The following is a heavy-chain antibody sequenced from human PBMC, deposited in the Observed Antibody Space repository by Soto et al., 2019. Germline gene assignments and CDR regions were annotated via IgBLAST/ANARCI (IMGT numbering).Heavy chain of an antibody. D-gene: IGHD3-10*01. CDR1: GFNFDDYG. CDR2: IGWGGGSI. Sequence: EVQLVESGGGVEQPGRSLRLSCAASGFNFDDYGMNWVRQAPGKGLEWVSGIGWGGGSIGYADSVKGRFIISRDNAKKALYLQMDSLRIEDTALYYCATGPGGYYNSGSQKRSFYYYRDVWGKGTTVTVSS. CDR3: ATGPGGYYNSGSQKRSFYYYRDV. V-gene: IGHV3-9*01. J-gene: IGHJ6*03.